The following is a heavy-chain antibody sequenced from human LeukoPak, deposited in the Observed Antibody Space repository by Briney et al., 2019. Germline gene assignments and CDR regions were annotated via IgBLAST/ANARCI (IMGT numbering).Heavy chain of an antibody. CDR1: GFTFSSYA. V-gene: IGHV3-30-3*01. CDR2: ISYDGSNK. CDR3: ARDPRWFGELLFLLDY. D-gene: IGHD3-10*01. Sequence: GGSLRLSCAASGFTFSSYAMHWVRQAPGKGLEWVAVISYDGSNKYYADSVKGRFTISRDNSKNTLYLQMNSLRAEDTAVYYCARDPRWFGELLFLLDYWGQGTLVTVSS. J-gene: IGHJ4*02.